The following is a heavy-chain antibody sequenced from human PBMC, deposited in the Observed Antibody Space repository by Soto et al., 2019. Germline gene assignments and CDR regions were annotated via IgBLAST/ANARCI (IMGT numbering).Heavy chain of an antibody. CDR2: IRGRGGST. V-gene: IGHV3-23*01. CDR3: AKDQAWKTANY. J-gene: IGHJ4*02. Sequence: EGQLLESGGGLVQPGGSLRLSCAASGVTFISYAMSWVRQAPGKVLAWVSAIRGRGGSTDYADSVKGRFTIARDNSKNTLYLQINSLRAEDTAVYYWAKDQAWKTANYWGQGTLVTVSS. D-gene: IGHD1-1*01. CDR1: GVTFISYA.